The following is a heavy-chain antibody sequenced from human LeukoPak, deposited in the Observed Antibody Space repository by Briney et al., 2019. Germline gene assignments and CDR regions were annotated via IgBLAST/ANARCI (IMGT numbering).Heavy chain of an antibody. V-gene: IGHV3-30-3*01. Sequence: TGRSLRLSCAASGFTFSSYAMHWVRQAPGKGLEWVAVISYDGSNKYYADSVKGRFTISRDNSKNTLYLQMNTPRAEDTAVYYCAKAPALNSSGWYYFDYWGQGTLVTVSS. CDR1: GFTFSSYA. CDR2: ISYDGSNK. CDR3: AKAPALNSSGWYYFDY. J-gene: IGHJ4*02. D-gene: IGHD6-19*01.